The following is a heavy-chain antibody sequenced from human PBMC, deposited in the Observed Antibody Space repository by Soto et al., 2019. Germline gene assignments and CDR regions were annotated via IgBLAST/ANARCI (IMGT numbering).Heavy chain of an antibody. J-gene: IGHJ6*02. CDR1: GGTFSSYA. CDR2: IIPIFGTA. V-gene: IGHV1-69*12. CDR3: ARAGKGGGMDV. Sequence: QVQLVQSGAEVKKPGSSVKVSCKASGGTFSSYAISWVRQAPGQGLEWMGGIIPIFGTANYAQKFQGRVTIHAHEATGAADMELSSLRSEDAAVYYCARAGKGGGMDVWGQGTTVTVSS. D-gene: IGHD3-16*01.